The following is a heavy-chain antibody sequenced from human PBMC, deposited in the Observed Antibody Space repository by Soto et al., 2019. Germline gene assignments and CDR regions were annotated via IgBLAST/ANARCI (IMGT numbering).Heavy chain of an antibody. CDR2: ITTSSAYI. V-gene: IGHV3-21*01. J-gene: IGHJ5*02. CDR3: VRSGTARLLRHSWFDT. D-gene: IGHD2-21*01. Sequence: EVQLVESGGGLVKPGGSLRLSCAASGFTFNTYDMNWVRQAPGKGLEWVSSITTSSAYIYYADSLKGRITISRDTAKNYLFLQMNSLRAEDTAVYYCVRSGTARLLRHSWFDTWGQGTLVTVSS. CDR1: GFTFNTYD.